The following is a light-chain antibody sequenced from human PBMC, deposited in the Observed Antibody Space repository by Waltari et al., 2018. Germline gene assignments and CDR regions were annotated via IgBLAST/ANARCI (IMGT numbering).Light chain of an antibody. CDR1: QSISSY. Sequence: DIQMTQSPSSLSASVGDRVTITCRASQSISSYLTWYQQKPGKAPKLLIYAASSLQSGVPSRFSCSGSGTDFTLTISSLQPEDFATYYCQQSYSTPSITFGQGTRLEIK. J-gene: IGKJ5*01. CDR2: AAS. V-gene: IGKV1-39*01. CDR3: QQSYSTPSIT.